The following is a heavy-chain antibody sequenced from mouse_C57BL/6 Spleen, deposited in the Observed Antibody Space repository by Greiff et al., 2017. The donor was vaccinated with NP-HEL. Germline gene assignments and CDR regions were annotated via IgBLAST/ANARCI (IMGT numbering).Heavy chain of an antibody. CDR2: INPNYGTT. V-gene: IGHV1-39*01. J-gene: IGHJ3*01. CDR3: AIYYDYASWFAY. D-gene: IGHD2-4*01. Sequence: VQLKESGPELVKPGASVKISCKASGYSFTDYNMNWVKQSNGKSLEWIGVINPNYGTTSYNQKFKGKATLTVDQSSSTAYMQLNSLTSEDSAVYYCAIYYDYASWFAYWGQGTLVTVSA. CDR1: GYSFTDYN.